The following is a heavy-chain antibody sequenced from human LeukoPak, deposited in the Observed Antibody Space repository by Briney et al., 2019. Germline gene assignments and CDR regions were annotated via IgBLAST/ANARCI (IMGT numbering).Heavy chain of an antibody. CDR2: VYSNGST. Sequence: SETLSLTCSVSRGSISSSYWNWIRQPAGKGLEWIGRVYSNGSTNYNPSLKSQITMSVDTSKNQFSLKLMSVTAADTAVYYCARDPAYGFWSGFDYWGQGTLVTVSS. CDR1: RGSISSSY. V-gene: IGHV4-4*07. J-gene: IGHJ4*02. CDR3: ARDPAYGFWSGFDY. D-gene: IGHD3-3*01.